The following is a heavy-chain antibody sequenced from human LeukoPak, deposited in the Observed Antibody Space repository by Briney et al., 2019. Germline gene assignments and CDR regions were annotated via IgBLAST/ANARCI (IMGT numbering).Heavy chain of an antibody. CDR2: VYYSGST. Sequence: SETLSLTCTVSGGSMSNYYWSWIRQPPGKGLEYIGYVYYSGSTNYNPSLRSRVTISVDTSKNQFSLKLSSVTAADTAVYYCARGEVQRGWVNYYYGMDVWGQGTTVTVSS. J-gene: IGHJ6*02. CDR1: GGSMSNYY. V-gene: IGHV4-59*12. D-gene: IGHD1-26*01. CDR3: ARGEVQRGWVNYYYGMDV.